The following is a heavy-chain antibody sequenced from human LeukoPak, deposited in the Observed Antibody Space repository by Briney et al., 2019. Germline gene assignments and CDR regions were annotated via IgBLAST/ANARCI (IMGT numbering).Heavy chain of an antibody. D-gene: IGHD6-19*01. V-gene: IGHV3-7*01. CDR2: IKQDGSEK. CDR1: GSTFSSYW. Sequence: GGSLRLSCAASGSTFSSYWMSWVRQAPGKGLEWVANIKQDGSEKYYVDSVKGRFTISRDNAKNSLYLQMNSLRAEDTAVYYCARHNSDWYVLDYWGQGTLVTVSS. CDR3: ARHNSDWYVLDY. J-gene: IGHJ4*02.